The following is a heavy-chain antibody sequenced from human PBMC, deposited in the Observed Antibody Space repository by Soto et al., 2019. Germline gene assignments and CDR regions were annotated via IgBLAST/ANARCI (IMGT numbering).Heavy chain of an antibody. CDR1: GFTFSSYW. J-gene: IGHJ3*02. V-gene: IGHV3-7*01. D-gene: IGHD3-9*01. CDR3: AGCASYYDILTGYPDAFDI. CDR2: IKQDGSEK. Sequence: GGSLRLSCAASGFTFSSYWMSWVRQAPGKGLEWVANIKQDGSEKYYVDSVKGRFTISRDNAKNSLYLQMNSLRAEDTAVYYCAGCASYYDILTGYPDAFDIWGQGTMVTVSS.